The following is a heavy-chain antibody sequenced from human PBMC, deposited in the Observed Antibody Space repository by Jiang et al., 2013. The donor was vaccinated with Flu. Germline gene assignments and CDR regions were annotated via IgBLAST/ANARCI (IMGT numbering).Heavy chain of an antibody. CDR2: IYPGDSDT. D-gene: IGHD6-13*01. J-gene: IGHJ6*03. Sequence: KKPGESLKISCKGSGYSFTSYWIGWVRQMPGKGLEWMGIIYPGDSDTRYSPSFQGQVTISADKSISTAYLQWSSLKASDTAMYYCATTRSLAAAGQFYYYYMDVWGKGTTVTVSS. CDR3: ATTRSLAAAGQFYYYYMDV. CDR1: GYSFTSYW. V-gene: IGHV5-51*01.